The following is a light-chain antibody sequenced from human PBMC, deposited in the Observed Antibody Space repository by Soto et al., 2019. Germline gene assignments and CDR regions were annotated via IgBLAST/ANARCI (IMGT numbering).Light chain of an antibody. J-gene: IGLJ2*01. Sequence: QSALTQPASVSGSPVPSITISCTGTSSDVGGYNYVSWYQQHPGKAPKLMIYDVSNRPSGVSNRFSGSKSGNTASLTISGLQAEDEADYYCSSYTSSSTVVFGGGTQLTVL. CDR3: SSYTSSSTVV. V-gene: IGLV2-14*01. CDR1: SSDVGGYNY. CDR2: DVS.